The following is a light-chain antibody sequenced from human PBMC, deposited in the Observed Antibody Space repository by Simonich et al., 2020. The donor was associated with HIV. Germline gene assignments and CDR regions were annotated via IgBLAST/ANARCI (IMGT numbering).Light chain of an antibody. CDR3: QQCNNWPPGT. CDR2: YAS. Sequence: EIVMTQSPATLSVSPGERATLSCRASQNIAGNLAWYQQKPGQAPRLLIYYASTRATGVPARFSGSGFGTDFTLTISSMQSEDFAVYCCQQCNNWPPGTFGQGTKVEIK. CDR1: QNIAGN. J-gene: IGKJ1*01. V-gene: IGKV3-15*01.